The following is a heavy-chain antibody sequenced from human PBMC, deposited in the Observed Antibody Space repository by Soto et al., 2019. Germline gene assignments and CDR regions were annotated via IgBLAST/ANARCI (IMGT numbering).Heavy chain of an antibody. D-gene: IGHD2-2*01. V-gene: IGHV4-4*07. CDR1: GGSISSYY. J-gene: IGHJ4*02. CDR3: ARACSSNSCYDVFDY. CDR2: IYTSGST. Sequence: KPSETLSLTCTVSGGSISSYYCSWIRQPAGKGLEWIGRIYTSGSTNYNPSLKSRVTMSVDTSKNQFSLKLSSVTAADTAVYYCARACSSNSCYDVFDYWGQGTLVTVSS.